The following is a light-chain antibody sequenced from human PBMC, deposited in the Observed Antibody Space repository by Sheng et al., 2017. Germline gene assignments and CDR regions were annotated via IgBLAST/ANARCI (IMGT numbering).Light chain of an antibody. Sequence: DIQMTQSPSSLSASAGDRVTITCRASQSINFNLNWYQQKPGKAPQLLIYAASTLQGGVPSRFSASGSATDFTLTISSLQPEDFATYYCQQSYSTPRTFGQGPRWKSN. CDR2: AAS. CDR1: QSINFN. CDR3: QQSYSTPRT. V-gene: IGKV1-39*01. J-gene: IGKJ1*01.